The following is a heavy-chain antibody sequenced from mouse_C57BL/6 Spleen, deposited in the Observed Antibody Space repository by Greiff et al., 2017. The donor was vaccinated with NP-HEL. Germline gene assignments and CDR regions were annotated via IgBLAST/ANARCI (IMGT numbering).Heavy chain of an antibody. Sequence: DVKLVESGGGLVKPGGSLKLSCAASGFTFSDYGMHWVRQAPEKGLEWVAYISSGSSTIYYADTVKGRFTISRDNAKNTLFLQMTSLRSEDTAMYYCARLYYGNWGAMDYWGQGTSVTVSS. CDR2: ISSGSSTI. J-gene: IGHJ4*01. V-gene: IGHV5-17*01. D-gene: IGHD2-1*01. CDR3: ARLYYGNWGAMDY. CDR1: GFTFSDYG.